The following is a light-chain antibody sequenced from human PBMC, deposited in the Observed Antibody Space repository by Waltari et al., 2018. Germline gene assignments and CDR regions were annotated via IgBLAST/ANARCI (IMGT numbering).Light chain of an antibody. Sequence: QSVLTQAPSVSGTPGQRVTISCSGTNYNIGSGPVNWYQQVPGMSPKLLIYRNDRSPAGVPDRFSGSKSGTSASLAISGLQSEDEADYYCATWDGRVNGVLFGGGTKVTVL. V-gene: IGLV1-44*01. J-gene: IGLJ2*01. CDR2: RND. CDR1: NYNIGSGP. CDR3: ATWDGRVNGVL.